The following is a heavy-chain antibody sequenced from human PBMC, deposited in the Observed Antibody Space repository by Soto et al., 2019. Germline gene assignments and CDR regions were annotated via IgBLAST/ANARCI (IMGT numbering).Heavy chain of an antibody. CDR2: ISYDGSNK. D-gene: IGHD3-10*01. Sequence: QVQLVESGGGVVQPWRSLILSCAASGFTFSSDGMHWVRQAPGKGLEWGAVISYDGSNKYYADSVKGRFTISRDNSKNTLYLQMNSLRAEDTAVYYCAKGRGLDYWGQGTLVTVSS. CDR1: GFTFSSDG. V-gene: IGHV3-30*18. J-gene: IGHJ4*02. CDR3: AKGRGLDY.